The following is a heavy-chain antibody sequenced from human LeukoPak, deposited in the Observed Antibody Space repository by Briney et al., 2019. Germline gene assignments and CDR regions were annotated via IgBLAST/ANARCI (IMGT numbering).Heavy chain of an antibody. D-gene: IGHD3/OR15-3a*01. V-gene: IGHV3-7*01. CDR2: IKEDGSEK. Sequence: GGSLRLSCAASEFTSSTYWMSWFRQAPGKGLEWVANIKEDGSEKIYADSVKGRFSVSRDNAKNSLYLQMNSLRADDTAVYYCAGDAGWTVRIWGQGTKVTVSP. J-gene: IGHJ3*02. CDR1: EFTSSTYW. CDR3: AGDAGWTVRI.